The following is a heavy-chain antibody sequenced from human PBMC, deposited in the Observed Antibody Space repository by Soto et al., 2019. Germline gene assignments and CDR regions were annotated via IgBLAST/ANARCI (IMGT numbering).Heavy chain of an antibody. D-gene: IGHD4-17*01. V-gene: IGHV3-23*01. J-gene: IGHJ3*02. CDR1: RFSFSNYA. CDR2: ITGSGGGT. CDR3: STDPNGDYIGAFDN. Sequence: EVQLLESGGRLVPPGGSLRLSCAGSRFSFSNYAMTWARQAPGEGLEWVSSITGSGGGTTYADPVKGRFTISRDNSKNILYLQMDSLRADDTAIYYCSTDPNGDYIGAFDNWGQGTMVTVSS.